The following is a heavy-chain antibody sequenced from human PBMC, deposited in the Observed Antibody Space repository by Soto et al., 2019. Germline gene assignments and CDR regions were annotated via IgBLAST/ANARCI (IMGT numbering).Heavy chain of an antibody. CDR1: GFSLTNTGVT. Sequence: QITLKESGPTLVKPTQTLTLTCTFSGFSLTNTGVTVGWIRQHPGKALEWLALMYWHDDKRYNPSLRNRRTIAKDTSKNRVVLTLANVGPLDTATYFCAPSHFEILTGPFDSWGRGTLVTVSS. D-gene: IGHD3-9*01. CDR2: MYWHDDK. V-gene: IGHV2-5*01. J-gene: IGHJ5*01. CDR3: APSHFEILTGPFDS.